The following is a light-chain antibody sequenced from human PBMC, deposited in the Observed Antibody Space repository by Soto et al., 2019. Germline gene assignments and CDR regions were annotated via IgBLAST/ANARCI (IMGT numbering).Light chain of an antibody. Sequence: EIVMTQSPATLSVSPGERASLSCRASQTVNNNLAWFQQIPGQAPRLLIYGASTRAASIPARFSGAGSGTEFTLTISSLQSDDFAVYYCQQYNDWPSYTFGQGTKLEIK. V-gene: IGKV3-15*01. CDR2: GAS. J-gene: IGKJ2*01. CDR3: QQYNDWPSYT. CDR1: QTVNNN.